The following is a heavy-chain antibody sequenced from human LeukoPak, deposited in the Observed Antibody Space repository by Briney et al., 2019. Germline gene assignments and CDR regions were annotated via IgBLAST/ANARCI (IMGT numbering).Heavy chain of an antibody. Sequence: GGSLRLFCAASGFTFSSYSMNWVRQAPGKGLEWVSYISSSSSTIYYADSVKGRFTISRDNAKNSLYLQMNSLRAEDTAVYYCARDYDYYGSGSYLGYWGQGTLVTVSS. CDR2: ISSSSSTI. J-gene: IGHJ4*02. CDR3: ARDYDYYGSGSYLGY. V-gene: IGHV3-48*04. D-gene: IGHD3-10*01. CDR1: GFTFSSYS.